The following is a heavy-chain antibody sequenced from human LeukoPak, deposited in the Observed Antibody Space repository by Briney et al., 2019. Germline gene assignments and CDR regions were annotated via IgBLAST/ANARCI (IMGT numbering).Heavy chain of an antibody. CDR1: GYTFTSYG. V-gene: IGHV1-18*01. J-gene: IGHJ4*02. D-gene: IGHD3-10*01. Sequence: ASVKVSCKTSGYTFTSYGIIWVRQAPGQGLEWMGWTSGYNDNTKYTQKLQGRVTMTTDTSTSTAYMELRSLRSDDTAVYYCARATGRVVRGITWRYFDYWGQGTLVTVSS. CDR2: TSGYNDNT. CDR3: ARATGRVVRGITWRYFDY.